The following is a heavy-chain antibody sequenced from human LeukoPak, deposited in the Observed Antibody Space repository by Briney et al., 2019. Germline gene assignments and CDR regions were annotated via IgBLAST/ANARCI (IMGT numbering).Heavy chain of an antibody. J-gene: IGHJ6*02. CDR1: GGSFSGYY. CDR2: INHSGST. Sequence: SETLSLTCAAYGGSFSGYYWSWIRPPPGKGLEWIGEINHSGSTNYNPSLKSRVTISVDTSKNQFSLKLSSVTAADTAVYYCARKTVSSPDIVATIKGNYYYYGMDVWGQGTTVTVSS. D-gene: IGHD5-12*01. V-gene: IGHV4-34*01. CDR3: ARKTVSSPDIVATIKGNYYYYGMDV.